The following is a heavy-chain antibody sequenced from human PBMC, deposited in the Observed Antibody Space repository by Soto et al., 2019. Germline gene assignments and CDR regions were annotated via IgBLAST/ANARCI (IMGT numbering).Heavy chain of an antibody. J-gene: IGHJ6*02. CDR1: GFSLSTTGMR. CDR3: ARSGYGSYYYYSMDV. V-gene: IGHV2-70*04. CDR2: IDWDDDK. D-gene: IGHD3-10*01. Sequence: SGPTLVNPTQTLTLTCTFSGFSLSTTGMRVSWIRQPPGKALEWLARIDWDDDKFYSTSLKTRLIISKDTSKSQVVLTMTDMDPVDTATYFCARSGYGSYYYYSMDVWGQGTTVTVSS.